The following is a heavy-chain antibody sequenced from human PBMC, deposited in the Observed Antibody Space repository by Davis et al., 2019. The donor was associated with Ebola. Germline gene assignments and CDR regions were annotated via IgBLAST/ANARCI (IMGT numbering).Heavy chain of an antibody. CDR1: GFTFSSYA. CDR2: IKQDGSEK. Sequence: GESLKISCAASGFTFSSYAMSWVRQAPGKGLEWVANIKQDGSEKYYVDSVKGRFTISRDNAKNSLYLQMNSLRAEDTAVYYCARDSGSYYYYYYGMDVWGQGTTVTVSS. J-gene: IGHJ6*02. CDR3: ARDSGSYYYYYYGMDV. V-gene: IGHV3-7*01. D-gene: IGHD1-26*01.